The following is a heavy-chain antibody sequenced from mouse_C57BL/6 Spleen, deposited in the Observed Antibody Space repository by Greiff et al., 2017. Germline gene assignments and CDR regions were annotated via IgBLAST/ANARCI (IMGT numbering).Heavy chain of an antibody. CDR2: INPGSGGT. V-gene: IGHV1-54*01. J-gene: IGHJ3*01. CDR3: ASRFAY. CDR1: GYAFTNYL. Sequence: QVQLQQSGAELVRPWTSVKVSCKASGYAFTNYLIEWVKQRPGQGLEWIGVINPGSGGTNYNEKFKGKATLTADKSSSTAYMQLSSLTSEDSAVYFCASRFAYWGQGTLVTVSA.